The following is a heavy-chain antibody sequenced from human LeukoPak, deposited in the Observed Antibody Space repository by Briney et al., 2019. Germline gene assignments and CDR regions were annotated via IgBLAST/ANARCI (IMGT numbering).Heavy chain of an antibody. D-gene: IGHD5-12*01. CDR2: ISSSGSTI. CDR3: ARALYSGYDGWDY. J-gene: IGHJ4*02. Sequence: PGGSLRLSCAASGFTFDTYAMNWIRQAPGKGLEWVSYISSSGSTIHYADSVKGRFTISRDNAKNSLYLQMNSLRAEDTAVYYCARALYSGYDGWDYWGQGTLVTVSS. V-gene: IGHV3-48*04. CDR1: GFTFDTYA.